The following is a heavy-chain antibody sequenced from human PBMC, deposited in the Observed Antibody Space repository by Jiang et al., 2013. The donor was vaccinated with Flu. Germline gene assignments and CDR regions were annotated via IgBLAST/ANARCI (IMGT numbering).Heavy chain of an antibody. CDR2: IYHSGST. V-gene: IGHV4-4*02. D-gene: IGHD2-21*02. J-gene: IGHJ4*02. CDR1: GGSISSSNW. Sequence: GLVKPSGTLSLTCAVSGGSISSSNWWSWVRQPPGKGLEWIGEIYHSGSTNYNPSLKSRVTISVDKSKNQFSLKLTSVTAADTAVYYCARHDDVVVTAIQGYFDYWGQGTLVTVSS. CDR3: ARHDDVVVTAIQGYFDY.